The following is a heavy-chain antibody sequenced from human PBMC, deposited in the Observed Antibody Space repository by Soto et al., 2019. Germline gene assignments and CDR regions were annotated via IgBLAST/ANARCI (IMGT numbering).Heavy chain of an antibody. CDR2: IYPGDSET. J-gene: IGHJ4*02. V-gene: IGHV5-51*01. Sequence: EVQLVQSGAEVKKPGESLQISCKGSGYSFTNYWIGWVRQMPEKGLEWMGIIYPGDSETRYSPSFQGQVTLSADKSIRTAYLQWNSLKASDTAMYYCTRHRVGYCSGRTCLDFDYWGQGTLVTVSS. CDR1: GYSFTNYW. D-gene: IGHD2-15*01. CDR3: TRHRVGYCSGRTCLDFDY.